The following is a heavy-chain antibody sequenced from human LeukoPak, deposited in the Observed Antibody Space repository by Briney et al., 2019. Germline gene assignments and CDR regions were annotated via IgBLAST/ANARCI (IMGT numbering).Heavy chain of an antibody. CDR1: GYTFTSYD. V-gene: IGHV1-8*01. CDR2: MNPNSGNT. D-gene: IGHD2-21*01. Sequence: ASVKVSCKASGYTFTSYDINWVRQATGQGVEWMGWMNPNSGNTGYAQKFQRRVTMTRNTSISTAYMELSSLRSEDTAVYYCARAPAILAYCGGACSNWFDPWGQGTLVTVSS. J-gene: IGHJ5*02. CDR3: ARAPAILAYCGGACSNWFDP.